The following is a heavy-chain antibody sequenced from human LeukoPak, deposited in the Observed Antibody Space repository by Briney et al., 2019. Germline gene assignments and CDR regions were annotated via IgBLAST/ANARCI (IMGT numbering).Heavy chain of an antibody. D-gene: IGHD2-2*01. J-gene: IGHJ6*02. V-gene: IGHV4-34*01. CDR3: AKGVPAATDNYYSYGMDV. CDR2: INHSGST. CDR1: GGSSSGYY. Sequence: PSETLSLTCAVYGGSSSGYYWSWIRQPPGKGREWMGEINHSGSTNYNPSLTSPVTISVDTSKNQFSLKLSPLTAADTAVYYCAKGVPAATDNYYSYGMDVWGQGTTVTVSS.